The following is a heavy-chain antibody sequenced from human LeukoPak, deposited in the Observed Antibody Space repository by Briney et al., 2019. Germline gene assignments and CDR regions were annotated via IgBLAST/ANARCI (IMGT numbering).Heavy chain of an antibody. CDR2: IDWDDDK. CDR3: ARIMASTSGYHTTEAFDI. CDR1: GLSLSTTGVR. Sequence: SGRTLVHPTQPLTLTCTLSGLSLSTTGVRVSWIRQPPEKALEWLELIDWDDDKFYSTSLKTRLTISKDTSKNQVVLTVTNMDPIDTGTYYCARIMASTSGYHTTEAFDIWGQGTKVTVSS. D-gene: IGHD3-22*01. V-gene: IGHV2-70*04. J-gene: IGHJ3*02.